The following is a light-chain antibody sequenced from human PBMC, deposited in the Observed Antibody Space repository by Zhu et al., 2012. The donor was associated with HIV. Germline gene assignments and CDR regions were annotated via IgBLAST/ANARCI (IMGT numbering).Light chain of an antibody. CDR3: HQYDRSWT. V-gene: IGKV3-20*01. Sequence: EIVLTQSPDTLSLSPGDRATLACRASQSINSNYLIWYQQKPGQAPRPLIYGASDRASGVPHRFSGSGSGTDFTLTISRLEPEDFAAYYCHQYDRSWTFGQGTKVEIK. CDR1: QSINSNY. J-gene: IGKJ1*01. CDR2: GAS.